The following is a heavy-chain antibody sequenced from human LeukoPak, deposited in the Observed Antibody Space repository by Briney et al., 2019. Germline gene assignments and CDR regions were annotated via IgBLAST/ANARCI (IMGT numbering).Heavy chain of an antibody. V-gene: IGHV3-30-3*01. CDR3: ARERYSGYYFDY. Sequence: PGGSLRLSCAASGFTFSSYAMHWVRQAPGKGLEWVAVISYDGSNKYYADSEKGRFTISRDNSKNTLFLQMNSLRAEDTAMYYCARERYSGYYFDYWGQGTLFTVSS. D-gene: IGHD5-12*01. J-gene: IGHJ4*02. CDR2: ISYDGSNK. CDR1: GFTFSSYA.